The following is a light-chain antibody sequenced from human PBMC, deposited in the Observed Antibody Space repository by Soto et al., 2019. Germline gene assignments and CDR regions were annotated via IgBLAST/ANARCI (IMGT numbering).Light chain of an antibody. CDR3: QQYATSPLT. CDR1: QAVSSRF. J-gene: IGKJ4*01. Sequence: VLTQAPDILSVSPGERATLSCRVSQAVSSRFLAWYQQKPGQAPRLLIYGALSRATGIPDRFSGSGSGTDFTLTISRLEPEDFALYYCQQYATSPLTFGGGTKVDIK. V-gene: IGKV3-20*01. CDR2: GAL.